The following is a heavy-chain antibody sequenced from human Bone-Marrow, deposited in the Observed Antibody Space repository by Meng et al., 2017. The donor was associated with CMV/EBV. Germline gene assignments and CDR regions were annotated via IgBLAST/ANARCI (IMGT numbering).Heavy chain of an antibody. CDR2: IKSKTDGGTT. V-gene: IGHV3-15*01. D-gene: IGHD3-3*01. CDR3: VKDFRGAGDY. CDR1: GFTFSNAW. Sequence: GESLKISCAASGFTFSNAWMSWVRQAPGKGLEWVGRIKSKTDGGTTDYAAPVKGRFTISRDDSKNTLYLQMNSLKTEDTAVYYCVKDFRGAGDYWGQGTPVTVSS. J-gene: IGHJ4*02.